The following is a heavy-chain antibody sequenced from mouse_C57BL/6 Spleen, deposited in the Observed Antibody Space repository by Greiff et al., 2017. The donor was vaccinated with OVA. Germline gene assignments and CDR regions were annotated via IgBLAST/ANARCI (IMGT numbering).Heavy chain of an antibody. Sequence: QVQLQQPGAELVKPGASVKLSCKASGYTFTSYWMQWVKQRPGQGLEWIGEIDPSDSYTNYNQKFKGKATLTVDTSSSTAYMQLSSLTSEDSAVYYCARRGGGYPHYWGQGTTLTVSS. V-gene: IGHV1-50*01. CDR2: IDPSDSYT. CDR3: ARRGGGYPHY. D-gene: IGHD2-2*01. CDR1: GYTFTSYW. J-gene: IGHJ2*01.